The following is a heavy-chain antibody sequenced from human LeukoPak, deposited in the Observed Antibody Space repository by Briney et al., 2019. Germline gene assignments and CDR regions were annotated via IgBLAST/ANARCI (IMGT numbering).Heavy chain of an antibody. V-gene: IGHV3-21*04. D-gene: IGHD3-10*01. CDR1: GFTFSSYS. Sequence: GGSLRLSCAASGFTFSSYSMNWVRQAPGKGLEWVSSISSSSSYIYYADSVKGRFTISRDNAKNSLYLQMNSLRAEDTALYYCAKDIDYYGSGSSPFDYWGQGTLVTVSS. J-gene: IGHJ4*02. CDR2: ISSSSSYI. CDR3: AKDIDYYGSGSSPFDY.